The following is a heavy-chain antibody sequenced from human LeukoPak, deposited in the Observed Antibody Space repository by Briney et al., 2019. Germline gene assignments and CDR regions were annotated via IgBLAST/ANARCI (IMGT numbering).Heavy chain of an antibody. CDR3: ARAIIAAAGPLGY. Sequence: GGSLRLSCAASGFTVSSNYLTWVRQAPEKGLEWVSVIYSGGGTYYADSVKGRFTISRDNSKNTLYLHMNSLRAEDTAVYYCARAIIAAAGPLGYWGQGTLVTVSS. V-gene: IGHV3-53*01. CDR1: GFTVSSNY. J-gene: IGHJ4*02. CDR2: IYSGGGT. D-gene: IGHD6-13*01.